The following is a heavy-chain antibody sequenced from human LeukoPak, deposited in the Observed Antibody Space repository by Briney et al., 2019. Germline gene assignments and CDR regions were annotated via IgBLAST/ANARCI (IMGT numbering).Heavy chain of an antibody. CDR2: INHGGST. CDR1: GGSYSGYY. V-gene: IGHV4-34*01. Sequence: SGALSDTLVCYGGSYSGYYWSSILQPPWRGVEWTGKINHGGSTNYHPSLKSRVTISVDTSKNQFSLKLSAVTAADTAVYYCASSDYIYGMDVWGQGPTVTVSS. CDR3: ASSDYIYGMDV. D-gene: IGHD4-11*01. J-gene: IGHJ6*02.